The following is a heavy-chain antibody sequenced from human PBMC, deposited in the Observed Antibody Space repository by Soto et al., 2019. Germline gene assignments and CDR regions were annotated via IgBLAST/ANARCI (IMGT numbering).Heavy chain of an antibody. CDR3: ARDSGYYDFWSGYRQNYYYYMDV. Sequence: GGSLRLSCAASGFTFSSYLMSWVRQAPGKGLEWVANIKQDGSEKYYVDSVKGRFTISRDNAKNSLYLQMNSPRAEDTAVYYCARDSGYYDFWSGYRQNYYYYMDVWGKGTTVTVSS. D-gene: IGHD3-3*01. V-gene: IGHV3-7*01. J-gene: IGHJ6*03. CDR2: IKQDGSEK. CDR1: GFTFSSYL.